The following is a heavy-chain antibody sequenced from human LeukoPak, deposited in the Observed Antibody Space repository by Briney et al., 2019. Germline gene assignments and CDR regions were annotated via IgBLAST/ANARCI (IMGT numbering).Heavy chain of an antibody. CDR1: GFTFSSYA. Sequence: GGSLRPSCAASGFTFSSYAMSWVRQAPGKGLEWVSAISGSGGSTYYADSVKGRFTISRDNSKNTLYLQMNSLRAEDTAVYYCAKDLNDNKHFDYWGQGTLVTVSS. D-gene: IGHD3-9*01. J-gene: IGHJ4*02. CDR3: AKDLNDNKHFDY. CDR2: ISGSGGST. V-gene: IGHV3-23*01.